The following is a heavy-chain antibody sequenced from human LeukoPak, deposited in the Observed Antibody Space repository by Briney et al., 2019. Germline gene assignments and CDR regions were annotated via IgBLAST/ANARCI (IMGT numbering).Heavy chain of an antibody. J-gene: IGHJ4*02. CDR2: ISYDGSNK. D-gene: IGHD3-22*01. V-gene: IGHV3-30*18. CDR3: AKDTFYDSSGYYPLSFDY. Sequence: GGSLRLSCAASGFTFRNYWMGWVRQAPGKGLEWVAVISYDGSNKYYADSVKGRFTISRDNSKNTLYLQMNSLRAEDTAVYYCAKDTFYDSSGYYPLSFDYWGQGTLVTVSS. CDR1: GFTFRNYW.